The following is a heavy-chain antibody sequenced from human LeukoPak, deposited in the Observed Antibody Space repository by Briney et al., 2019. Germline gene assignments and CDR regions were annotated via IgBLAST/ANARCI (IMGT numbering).Heavy chain of an antibody. J-gene: IGHJ4*02. CDR3: ARGEPMDALDY. CDR2: INPNSGGT. D-gene: IGHD1-14*01. V-gene: IGHV1-2*04. CDR1: GYTFTSYY. Sequence: ASVKVSCKASGYTFTSYYVHWVRQAPGQGLEWMGWINPNSGGTNYAQKFQGWVTMTRDTSISTAYMELSRLRSDDTAVYYCARGEPMDALDYWGQGTLVTVSS.